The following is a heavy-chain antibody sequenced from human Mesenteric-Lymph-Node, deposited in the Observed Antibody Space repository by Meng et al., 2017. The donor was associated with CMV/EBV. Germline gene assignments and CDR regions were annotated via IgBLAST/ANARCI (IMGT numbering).Heavy chain of an antibody. V-gene: IGHV1-2*06. J-gene: IGHJ5*02. Sequence: QVQLVQSGAAVKKPVASVKVSCKASGYSFTGYSIHWVRQAPGQGLEWMGRINPNSGVSNSAQNFQGRVTMTRDTSISTAYMELGRLTSDDTAVYYCARDNVNPEGFDPWGQGTLVTVSS. CDR1: GYSFTGYS. CDR2: INPNSGVS. D-gene: IGHD2/OR15-2a*01. CDR3: ARDNVNPEGFDP.